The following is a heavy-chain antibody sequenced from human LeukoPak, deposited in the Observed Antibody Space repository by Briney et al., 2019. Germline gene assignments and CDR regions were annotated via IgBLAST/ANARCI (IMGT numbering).Heavy chain of an antibody. Sequence: ASVKVSCKASGYTFTGYYMHWVRQAPGQGLEWMGWINPNSGGTNYAQKFQGRVTMIRDTSISTAYMELSRLRSDDTAVYYCAGIVSRIAAAGTVDYWGQGTLVTVSS. CDR1: GYTFTGYY. CDR2: INPNSGGT. D-gene: IGHD6-13*01. CDR3: AGIVSRIAAAGTVDY. V-gene: IGHV1-2*02. J-gene: IGHJ4*02.